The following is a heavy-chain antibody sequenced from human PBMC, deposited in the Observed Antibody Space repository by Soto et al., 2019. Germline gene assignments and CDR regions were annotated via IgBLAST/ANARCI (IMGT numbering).Heavy chain of an antibody. Sequence: SETLSLTCTVSGGSISSCDYYWSWIRQPPGKGLEWIGYIYYSGSTYYNPSLKSRVTISVDTSKNQFSLKLSSVTAADTAVYYCAREDTMVRGAPGGMDVWGQGTTVTV. CDR2: IYYSGST. J-gene: IGHJ6*02. CDR3: AREDTMVRGAPGGMDV. V-gene: IGHV4-30-4*01. CDR1: GGSISSCDYY. D-gene: IGHD3-10*01.